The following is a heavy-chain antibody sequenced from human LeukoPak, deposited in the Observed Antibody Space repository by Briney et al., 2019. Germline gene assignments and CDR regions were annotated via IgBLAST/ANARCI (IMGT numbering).Heavy chain of an antibody. CDR3: ARLDRNYYYLDV. CDR1: GGSISSYY. J-gene: IGHJ6*03. V-gene: IGHV4-4*07. D-gene: IGHD1-1*01. CDR2: IYTTGST. Sequence: SETLSLTCTVSGGSISSYYWSWIRQPPGKGLEWIGRIYTTGSTNYNPSLNSRVTMSVDTSKNQFSLKLSSVTAADTAVYYCARLDRNYYYLDVWGQGTTVTVSS.